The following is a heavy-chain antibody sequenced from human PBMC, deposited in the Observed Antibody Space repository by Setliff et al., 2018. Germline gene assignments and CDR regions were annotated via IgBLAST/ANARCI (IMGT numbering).Heavy chain of an antibody. J-gene: IGHJ4*02. CDR1: GGSFTPYY. V-gene: IGHV4-59*01. Sequence: TSETLSLTCTVSGGSFTPYYWSWIRQPPGKGLEWIGYVYYSGTAYYNPSLKSRVTVIVDTSKNQFSLRLSSVTAADTAVYYCARENGYCSGGACYFMLDSWGQGTLVTVSS. D-gene: IGHD2-15*01. CDR3: ARENGYCSGGACYFMLDS. CDR2: VYYSGTA.